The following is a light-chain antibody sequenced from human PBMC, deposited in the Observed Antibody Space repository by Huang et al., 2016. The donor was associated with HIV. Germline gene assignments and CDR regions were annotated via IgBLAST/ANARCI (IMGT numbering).Light chain of an antibody. CDR1: QSVSSN. CDR2: GAS. CDR3: QQYNNWPRT. J-gene: IGKJ1*01. V-gene: IGKV3-15*01. Sequence: EIVMRQSPATLSASPGERATLSCTASQSVSSNLAWYQQKPGQAPRLLIYGASTRATGIPARFSGSGSGTDFTLTISSLQSEEFAVYYCQQYNNWPRTFGQGTKVEI.